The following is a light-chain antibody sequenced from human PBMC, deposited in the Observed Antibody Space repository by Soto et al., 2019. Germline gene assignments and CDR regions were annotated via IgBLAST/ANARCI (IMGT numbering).Light chain of an antibody. J-gene: IGLJ2*01. CDR2: GNS. Sequence: QSVLTQPPSVSGAPGQRVTISCTGGSSNIGAGYDVHWYQQLPGTAPKLLIYGNSNRPSGVPDRFSGSKSGTSASLAITGLQAEDEADYYCQSYDSSLSGVGFGGGTKGTVL. V-gene: IGLV1-40*01. CDR3: QSYDSSLSGVG. CDR1: SSNIGAGYD.